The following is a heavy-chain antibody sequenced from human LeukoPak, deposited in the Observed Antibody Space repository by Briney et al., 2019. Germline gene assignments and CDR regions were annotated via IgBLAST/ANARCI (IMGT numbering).Heavy chain of an antibody. CDR1: GFTVSSNY. J-gene: IGHJ4*02. CDR3: ARVTATYQLLYYFDH. CDR2: IYSGGST. V-gene: IGHV3-66*02. D-gene: IGHD2-2*01. Sequence: PGGSLRLSCAASGFTVSSNYMSWVRQAPGKGLEWVSVIYSGGSTYYADSVKGRFTISRDNSKNTLYLQMNSLRAEDTAVYYCARVTATYQLLYYFDHWGQGTLVTVSS.